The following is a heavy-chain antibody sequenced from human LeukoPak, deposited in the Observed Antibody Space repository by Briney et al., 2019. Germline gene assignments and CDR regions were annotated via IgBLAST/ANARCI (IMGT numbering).Heavy chain of an antibody. CDR2: IYYSGST. D-gene: IGHD1-26*01. V-gene: IGHV4-39*01. CDR3: ARRGGPSGTYYFDS. J-gene: IGHJ4*02. CDR1: GVSISSSSHF. Sequence: SETLSLTCTVYGVSISSSSHFWGWIRQPPGKGLESIGSIYYSGSTYYNPSLESRVTISVDTSKIQFSLKGASVTAADTAVYYCARRGGPSGTYYFDSWGQGTLVTVSS.